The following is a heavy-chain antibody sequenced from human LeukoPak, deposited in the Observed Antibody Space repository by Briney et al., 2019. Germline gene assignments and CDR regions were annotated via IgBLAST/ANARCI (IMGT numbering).Heavy chain of an antibody. CDR3: ARDWGAYYHFFDY. CDR1: GFSMSVYW. V-gene: IGHV3-7*01. Sequence: GGSLRLSCEASGFSMSVYWRSWVRQAPGKGLEWVGNIKQDGSEGNYVDSVKGRFTISRDNAKKSLYLQMDSLRAEDAAVYYCARDWGAYYHFFDYWGQGTLVTVSS. CDR2: IKQDGSEG. D-gene: IGHD3-22*01. J-gene: IGHJ4*02.